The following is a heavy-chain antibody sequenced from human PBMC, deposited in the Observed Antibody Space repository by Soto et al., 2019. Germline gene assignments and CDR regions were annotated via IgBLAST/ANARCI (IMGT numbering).Heavy chain of an antibody. CDR2: IIPIFGTA. Sequence: GASVKVSCKASGGTFSSYAISWVRQAPGQGLEWMGGIIPIFGTANYAQKFQGRVTITADKSTSTAYMELSSLRSEDTAVYYCARWQRSSNAYYYYYGMDVWRQGTTVTVSS. CDR3: ARWQRSSNAYYYYYGMDV. V-gene: IGHV1-69*06. D-gene: IGHD2-2*01. CDR1: GGTFSSYA. J-gene: IGHJ6*02.